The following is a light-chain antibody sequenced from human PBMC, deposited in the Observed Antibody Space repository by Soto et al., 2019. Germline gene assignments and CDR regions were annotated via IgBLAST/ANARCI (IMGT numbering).Light chain of an antibody. CDR1: QTSSHKY. J-gene: IGKJ1*01. CDR3: QLYSGSPWT. V-gene: IGKV3-20*01. Sequence: IVMRQSPGALSLSTRERATRSCRASQTSSHKYLAWYQQEPGRAPRLLIHSVSIRATGIPDRFSGSGSGPDFTLTISRLEPEDFAVYYCQLYSGSPWTFGQGTKV. CDR2: SVS.